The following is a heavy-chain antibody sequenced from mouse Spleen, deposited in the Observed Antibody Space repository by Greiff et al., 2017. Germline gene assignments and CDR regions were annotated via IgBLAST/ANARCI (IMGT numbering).Heavy chain of an antibody. Sequence: LVESGAELARPGASVKMSCKASGYTFTSYTMHWVKQRPGQGLEWIGYINPSSGYTKYNQKFKDKATLTADKSSSTAYMQLSSLTSEDSAVYYCARSSMVTTSWFAYWGQGTLVTVSA. CDR3: ARSSMVTTSWFAY. V-gene: IGHV1-4*01. CDR2: INPSSGYT. J-gene: IGHJ3*01. CDR1: GYTFTSYT. D-gene: IGHD2-1*01.